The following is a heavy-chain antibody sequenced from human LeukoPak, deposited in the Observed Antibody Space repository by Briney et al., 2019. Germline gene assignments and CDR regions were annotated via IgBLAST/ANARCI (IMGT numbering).Heavy chain of an antibody. J-gene: IGHJ5*02. CDR2: IYYSGST. CDR1: GGSISSSSYY. V-gene: IGHV4-39*01. CDR3: ARHYHGDYLGNWLDP. D-gene: IGHD4-17*01. Sequence: NPSETLSLTCTVSGGSISSSSYYWGWIRQPPGKGLEWIGSIYYSGSTYYNPSLKSRVTISVDTSKSQFSLKLSSVTAADTAVYYCARHYHGDYLGNWLDPWGQGTLVTVSS.